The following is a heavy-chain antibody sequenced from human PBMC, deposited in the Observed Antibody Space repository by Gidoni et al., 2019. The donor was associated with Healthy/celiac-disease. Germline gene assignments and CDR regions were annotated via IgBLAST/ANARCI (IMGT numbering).Heavy chain of an antibody. CDR1: GFPSSNAW. V-gene: IGHV3-15*07. D-gene: IGHD6-13*01. CDR3: TTDMGYSSSWSYYYYYGMDV. Sequence: EVTLLASGGGLVMLVGSLSLSCASSGFPSSNAWMTWVRQGPGKGLEWVGRIKSKTDGGTTDYAAPVKGRCTISRDDSKNTLYLQMNSLKTEDTAVYYCTTDMGYSSSWSYYYYYGMDVWGQGTTVTVSS. J-gene: IGHJ6*02. CDR2: IKSKTDGGTT.